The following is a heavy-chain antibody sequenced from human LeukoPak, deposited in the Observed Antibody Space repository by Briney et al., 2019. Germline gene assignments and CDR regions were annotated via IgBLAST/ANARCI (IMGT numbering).Heavy chain of an antibody. CDR3: ARRSGAAAEDY. D-gene: IGHD6-13*01. CDR1: GYSFTSYW. J-gene: IGHJ4*02. V-gene: IGHV5-10-1*01. CDR2: IDPSDSYT. Sequence: GESLRIPCKTSGYSFTSYWIAWVHQMPGKGLEWMGSIDPSDSYTNYSPSLQGRVTISADKSISTAYVQWSSLKASDTAMYYCARRSGAAAEDYWGQGTLVTVSS.